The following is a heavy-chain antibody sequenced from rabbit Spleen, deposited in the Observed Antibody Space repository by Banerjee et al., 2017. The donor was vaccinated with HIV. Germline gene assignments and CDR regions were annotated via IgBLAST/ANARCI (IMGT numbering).Heavy chain of an antibody. V-gene: IGHV1S45*01. CDR2: INAATGKP. Sequence: QEQLVESGGGLVQPEGSLTLTCKASGFSFSDRDVMCWVRQAPGKGLEWIACINAATGKPVYATWAKGRFTISRTSSTTVTLRMTSLTAADRATYFCARDAVGPNFYFNLWGQGTLVTVS. J-gene: IGHJ4*01. CDR1: GFSFSDRDV. D-gene: IGHD3-1*01. CDR3: ARDAVGPNFYFNL.